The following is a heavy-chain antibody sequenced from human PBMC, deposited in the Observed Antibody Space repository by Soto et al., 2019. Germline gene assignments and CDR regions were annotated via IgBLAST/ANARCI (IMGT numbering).Heavy chain of an antibody. V-gene: IGHV3-30*03. J-gene: IGHJ4*02. D-gene: IGHD3-10*01. CDR2: ISYDGSDK. CDR1: GFPFTSYG. Sequence: QVQLVESGGGVVQPGRSLRLSCAASGFPFTSYGLHWVSGGQDKGLEWVAIISYDGSDKDYADSVKGRFTISRANSKNALYLRMNSLRPEDTALYYCVGGQYYFDYRGQGTRVIFSS. CDR3: VGGQYYFDY.